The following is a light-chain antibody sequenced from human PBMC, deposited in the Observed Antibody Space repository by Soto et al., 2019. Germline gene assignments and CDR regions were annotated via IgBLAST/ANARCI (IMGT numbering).Light chain of an antibody. CDR1: TIGSKS. J-gene: IGLJ2*01. CDR2: DDS. CDR3: QVWDTSNDHVV. Sequence: SYELTQPPSVSVAPGQTARITCGGTTIGSKSVHWYQQRPGQAPVLVVHDDSDRPSGIPERFSGSNSENTATLAITRVEAVDEADYYCQVWDTSNDHVVFGGGTKVTVL. V-gene: IGLV3-21*02.